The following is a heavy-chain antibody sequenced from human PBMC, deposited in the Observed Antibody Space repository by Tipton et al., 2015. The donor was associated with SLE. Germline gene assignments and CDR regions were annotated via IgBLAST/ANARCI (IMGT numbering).Heavy chain of an antibody. CDR1: GYSISSGYY. J-gene: IGHJ2*01. CDR3: ASAVVVNNDWYFDL. V-gene: IGHV4-38-2*02. Sequence: TLSLTCTVSGYSISSGYYWGWIRQPPGKGLEWIGSIYHSGSTYYNPSLKSRVTISVDTSKHQFSLKLSSVTAADTAVYYCASAVVVNNDWYFDLWGRGTLVTVSS. CDR2: IYHSGST. D-gene: IGHD3-22*01.